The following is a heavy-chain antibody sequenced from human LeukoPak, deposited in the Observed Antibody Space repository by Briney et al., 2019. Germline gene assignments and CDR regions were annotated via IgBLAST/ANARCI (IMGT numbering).Heavy chain of an antibody. CDR1: GFTFSSYA. J-gene: IGHJ4*02. CDR3: AKGISPSSSWTFDY. V-gene: IGHV3-23*01. Sequence: GGSLRVSCAASGFTFSSYAMNWVRQAPGKGLQWVSALSGSGLSKYYADSVKGRFIISRDNSKNTLYLQMNSLRAEDTAIYYCAKGISPSSSWTFDYWGQGTLVTVSS. CDR2: LSGSGLSK. D-gene: IGHD6-13*01.